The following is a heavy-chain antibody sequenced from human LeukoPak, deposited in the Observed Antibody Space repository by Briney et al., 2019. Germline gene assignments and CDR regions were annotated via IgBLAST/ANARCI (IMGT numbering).Heavy chain of an antibody. CDR3: AKAVDTAMVGGAFDI. J-gene: IGHJ3*02. Sequence: PGRSLRLSCAASGFTFDDYAMHWVRHAPGKGLEWVSGISWNSGSIGYADSVKGRFTISRDNAKNSLYLQMNSLRAEDMALYYCAKAVDTAMVGGAFDIWGQGTMVTVSS. D-gene: IGHD5-18*01. CDR2: ISWNSGSI. CDR1: GFTFDDYA. V-gene: IGHV3-9*03.